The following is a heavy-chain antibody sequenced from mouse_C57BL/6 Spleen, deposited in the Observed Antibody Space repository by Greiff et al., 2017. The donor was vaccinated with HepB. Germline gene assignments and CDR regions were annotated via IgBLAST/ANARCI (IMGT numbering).Heavy chain of an antibody. D-gene: IGHD2-2*01. J-gene: IGHJ4*01. V-gene: IGHV1-69*01. CDR1: GYTFTSYW. CDR2: IDPSDSYT. Sequence: QVQLQQPGAELVMPGASVKLSCKASGYTFTSYWMHWVKQRPGQGLEWIGEIDPSDSYTNYNQKFKGKSTLTVDKSSSTAYMQLSSLTSEDSAVYYCASERYGYDGAMDYWGQGTSVTVSS. CDR3: ASERYGYDGAMDY.